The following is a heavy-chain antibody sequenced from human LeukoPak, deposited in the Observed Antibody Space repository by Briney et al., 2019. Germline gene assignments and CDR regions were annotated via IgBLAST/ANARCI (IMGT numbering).Heavy chain of an antibody. D-gene: IGHD3-22*01. Sequence: GGSLRLSCAASGFSFSTYRMSWVRQAPGKGLEWVSVLYSGGNTYYADSVKGRFTISRDNSKNTLYLQMNSLRAEDTAVYYCARVNNYDRRNDFDYWGQGTLVTVSS. V-gene: IGHV3-66*02. CDR2: LYSGGNT. CDR3: ARVNNYDRRNDFDY. CDR1: GFSFSTYR. J-gene: IGHJ4*02.